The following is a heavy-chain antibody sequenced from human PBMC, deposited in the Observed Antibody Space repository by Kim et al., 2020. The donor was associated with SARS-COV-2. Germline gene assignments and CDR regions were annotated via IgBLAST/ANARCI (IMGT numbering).Heavy chain of an antibody. D-gene: IGHD3-22*01. CDR1: GFTFSSYA. J-gene: IGHJ4*02. Sequence: GGSLRRSCSASGFTFSSYAMHWVRQAPGKGLEYVSAISSIGGSTYYSDSVKGRFTISRDNSKNTLYLQMSSLRAEDTAVYYCVMDVVGGYYRGYFDYWGQGTLVTVSS. V-gene: IGHV3-64D*09. CDR2: ISSIGGST. CDR3: VMDVVGGYYRGYFDY.